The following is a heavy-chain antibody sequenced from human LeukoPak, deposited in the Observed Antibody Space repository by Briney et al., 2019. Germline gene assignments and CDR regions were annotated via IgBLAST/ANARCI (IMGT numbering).Heavy chain of an antibody. CDR1: GYSISSGYY. V-gene: IGHV4-38-2*01. J-gene: IGHJ4*02. CDR3: ARQLAAADTHDY. Sequence: SETLSLTXAVSGYSISSGYYWGWIRQPPGKGLERIGSIYHSRSTYYNPSLKSRVTISVDTSKNQFSLKLSSVTAADTAVYYCARQLAAADTHDYWGQRTLVTVSS. CDR2: IYHSRST. D-gene: IGHD6-13*01.